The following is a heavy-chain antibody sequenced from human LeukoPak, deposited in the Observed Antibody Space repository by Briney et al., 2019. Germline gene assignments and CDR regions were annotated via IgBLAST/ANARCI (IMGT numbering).Heavy chain of an antibody. CDR3: ASLSGDYGSGYFDY. CDR2: IYYSGST. J-gene: IGHJ4*02. V-gene: IGHV4-30-4*08. CDR1: GGSISSGDYY. Sequence: SETLSLTCTVSGGSISSGDYYWSWIRQPPGKGLEWIGYIYYSGSTYYNPSPKSRVTISVDTSKNQFSLKLSSVTAADTAVYYCASLSGDYGSGYFDYWGQGTLVTVSS. D-gene: IGHD4-17*01.